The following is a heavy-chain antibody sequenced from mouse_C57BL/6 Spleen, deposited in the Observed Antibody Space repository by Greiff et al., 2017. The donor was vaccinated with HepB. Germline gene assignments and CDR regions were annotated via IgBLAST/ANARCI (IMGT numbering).Heavy chain of an antibody. CDR3: ARRGYYDYDDAMDY. CDR2: INSDGGST. CDR1: EYEFPSHD. D-gene: IGHD2-4*01. J-gene: IGHJ4*01. V-gene: IGHV5-2*01. Sequence: EVQRVESGGGLVQPGESLKLSCESNEYEFPSHDMSWVRKTPEKRLELVAAINSDGGSTYYPDTMERRFIISRDNTKKTLYLQMSSLRSEDTALYYCARRGYYDYDDAMDYWGQGTSVTVSS.